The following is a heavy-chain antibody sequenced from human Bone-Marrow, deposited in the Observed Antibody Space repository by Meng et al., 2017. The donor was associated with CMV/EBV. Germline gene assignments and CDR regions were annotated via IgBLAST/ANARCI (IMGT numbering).Heavy chain of an antibody. J-gene: IGHJ6*02. V-gene: IGHV3-30*02. CDR3: ARELQTVYYGMDV. CDR1: GFTFSSYG. D-gene: IGHD1-1*01. CDR2: IRYDGSNK. Sequence: GESLKISCAASGFTFSSYGMHWVRQAPGKGLEWVAFIRYDGSNKYYADSVKGRFTISRDNYKNTLYLQMNSLRAEDTAVYYCARELQTVYYGMDVWGQGTTVTVSS.